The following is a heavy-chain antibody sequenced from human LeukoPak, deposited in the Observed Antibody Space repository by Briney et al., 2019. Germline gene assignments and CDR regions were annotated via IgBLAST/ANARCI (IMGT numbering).Heavy chain of an antibody. V-gene: IGHV3-33*08. CDR1: GFTFSNYG. CDR2: ISYDGSIK. CDR3: ARDTHYYGSRKEGAFDI. Sequence: PGGSLRLSCAASGFTFSNYGMHWVRQAPAKGLEWVAVISYDGSIKYYADSVKGRFTNYRDSPKTTLFLHRDSRRAEDRAVYSCARDTHYYGSRKEGAFDIWGQRTLVIVSS. J-gene: IGHJ3*02. D-gene: IGHD3-10*01.